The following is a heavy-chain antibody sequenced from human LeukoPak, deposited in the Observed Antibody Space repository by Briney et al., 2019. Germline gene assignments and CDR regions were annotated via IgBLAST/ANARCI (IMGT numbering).Heavy chain of an antibody. CDR1: GGSFSGYY. Sequence: SETLSLTCAVYGGSFSGYYWSWIRQPPGKGLEWIGEINHSGSTNYNPSLKSRVTISVDTSKNQFSLKLSSVTAADTAVYYCARGAHGGSYFDYWGQGALVTVSS. D-gene: IGHD2-15*01. CDR2: INHSGST. V-gene: IGHV4-34*01. J-gene: IGHJ4*02. CDR3: ARGAHGGSYFDY.